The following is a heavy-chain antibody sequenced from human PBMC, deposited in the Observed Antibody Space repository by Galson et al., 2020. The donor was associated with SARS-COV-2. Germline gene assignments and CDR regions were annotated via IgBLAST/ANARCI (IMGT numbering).Heavy chain of an antibody. D-gene: IGHD5-12*01. J-gene: IGHJ3*02. CDR3: ARSIIVADSFDI. Sequence: GGSLRLSCAASGLTFSVYTMNWVRQAPGKGPEWVSSIISSGTYIYYADSVRGRFTISRDNAKNSLYLQMNSLRAEDTAVYYCARSIIVADSFDIWGQGTMVTV. CDR2: IISSGTYI. V-gene: IGHV3-21*01. CDR1: GLTFSVYT.